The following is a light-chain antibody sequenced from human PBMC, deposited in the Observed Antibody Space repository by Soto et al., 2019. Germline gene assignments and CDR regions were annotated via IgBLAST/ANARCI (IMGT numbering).Light chain of an antibody. CDR3: QLRDTWWT. CDR1: QRVGSS. J-gene: IGKJ1*01. V-gene: IGKV3-11*01. Sequence: EVVLTQSPATLSLSPGERATLSCRASQRVGSSLAWHQQKPGQAPRLLIYDASNRATGIPARFSGSGSGTDFTLTISCLDPEDFAVYYCQLRDTWWTFGQGTKVEIK. CDR2: DAS.